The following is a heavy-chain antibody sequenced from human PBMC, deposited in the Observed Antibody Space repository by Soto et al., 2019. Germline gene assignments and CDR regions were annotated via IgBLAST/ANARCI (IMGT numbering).Heavy chain of an antibody. CDR1: GFTYSSYG. V-gene: IGHV3-33*01. CDR3: ARDPGANYYDSSGYFDY. CDR2: IWYDGSNK. J-gene: IGHJ4*02. Sequence: AGGSLRLSCAASGFTYSSYGMHWVRQAPGKGLEWVAVIWYDGSNKYYADSVKGRFTISRDNSKNTLYLQMNSLRAEDTAVYYCARDPGANYYDSSGYFDYWGQGTLVTVSS. D-gene: IGHD3-22*01.